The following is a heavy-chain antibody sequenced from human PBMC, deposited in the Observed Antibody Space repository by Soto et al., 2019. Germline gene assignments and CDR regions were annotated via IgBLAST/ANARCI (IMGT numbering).Heavy chain of an antibody. J-gene: IGHJ6*02. CDR3: TTDSSSWAYYYYYGMDV. D-gene: IGHD2-2*01. Sequence: PGGSLRLSCTVSGFTFSNAWMTWVRQAPGKGLEWVGRIKSKTDDGTTDYAAPVKGRFTISRDDSRNTLHLQMNSLKTEDTAVYYCTTDSSSWAYYYYYGMDVWGQGTTVTVSS. CDR1: GFTFSNAW. CDR2: IKSKTDDGTT. V-gene: IGHV3-15*01.